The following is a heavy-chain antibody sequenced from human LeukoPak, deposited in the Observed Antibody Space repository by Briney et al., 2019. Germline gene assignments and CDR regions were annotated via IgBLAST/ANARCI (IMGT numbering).Heavy chain of an antibody. CDR1: GFTFRNNW. V-gene: IGHV3-7*01. CDR3: ARHDDWNFPY. Sequence: HPGGSLRLSCAASGFTFRNNWMTWVRQAPVKGLEWVANIKEDGREEYYVDSVKGRFTISRDNAKNSLYPHMNSLRAEDTAVYYCARHDDWNFPYWGQGTLVTVSS. D-gene: IGHD1-7*01. CDR2: IKEDGREE. J-gene: IGHJ4*02.